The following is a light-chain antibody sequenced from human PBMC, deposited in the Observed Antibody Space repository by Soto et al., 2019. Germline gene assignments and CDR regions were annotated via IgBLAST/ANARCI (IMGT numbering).Light chain of an antibody. CDR2: DVS. CDR1: SGDVGGYNY. CDR3: SSYTSSSLHV. J-gene: IGLJ1*01. V-gene: IGLV2-14*03. Sequence: LTQPASVSGSPGQSITISCTGTSGDVGGYNYVSWYQQHPGKAPKLMIYDVSNRPSGVSNRFSGSKSGNTASLTISGLQAEDEADYYCSSYTSSSLHVFGTGTKVTVL.